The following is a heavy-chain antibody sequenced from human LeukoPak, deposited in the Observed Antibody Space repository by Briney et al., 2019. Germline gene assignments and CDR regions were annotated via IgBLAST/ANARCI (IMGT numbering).Heavy chain of an antibody. J-gene: IGHJ4*02. Sequence: GGSLRLSCAASGFTFSSYEMNWVRQAPGKGLEWVSYISSSGSTIYYADSVKGRFTISRDNAKNSLYLQMNSLRAEDTAVYYCAKATNNIYYGSGSSYFDYWGQGTLVTVSS. D-gene: IGHD3-10*01. CDR3: AKATNNIYYGSGSSYFDY. V-gene: IGHV3-48*03. CDR1: GFTFSSYE. CDR2: ISSSGSTI.